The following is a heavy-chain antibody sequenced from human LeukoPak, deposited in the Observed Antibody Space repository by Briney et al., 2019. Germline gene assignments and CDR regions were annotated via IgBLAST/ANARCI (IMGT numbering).Heavy chain of an antibody. CDR2: IYTSGRT. D-gene: IGHD3-16*02. J-gene: IGHJ4*02. Sequence: SQTLSLNCTVSGGSITFGSYDRPWIRQPAGKGLEWIGRIYTSGRTFYNPSLKSRVTISMDTSMNQLSLRLNSVTAADTAGYYCARARVIPASFDYWGQGTLVTVSS. V-gene: IGHV4-61*02. CDR1: GGSITFGSYD. CDR3: ARARVIPASFDY.